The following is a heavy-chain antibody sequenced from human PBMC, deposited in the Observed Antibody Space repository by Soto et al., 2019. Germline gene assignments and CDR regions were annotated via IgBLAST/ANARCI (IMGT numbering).Heavy chain of an antibody. CDR3: AKDPGGRDLYGDYVDYFDY. CDR1: GFTFSSYG. D-gene: IGHD4-17*01. J-gene: IGHJ4*02. Sequence: GGSLRLSCAASGFTFSSYGMHWVRQAPGKGLEWVAVISYDGSNKYYADSVKGRFTISRDNSKNTLYLQMNSLRAEDTAVYYCAKDPGGRDLYGDYVDYFDYWGQGTLVTVSS. V-gene: IGHV3-30*18. CDR2: ISYDGSNK.